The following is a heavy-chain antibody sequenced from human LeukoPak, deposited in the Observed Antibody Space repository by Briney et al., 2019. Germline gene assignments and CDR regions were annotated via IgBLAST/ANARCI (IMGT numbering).Heavy chain of an antibody. J-gene: IGHJ4*02. CDR2: IKQDGSEK. CDR1: GFTFSSHW. Sequence: GGFLRLSCADSGFTFSSHWMSWVRQAPGRGLEWVANIKQDGSEKYYLDSVKGRFTISRDNAKNSVYLQMYSLRGEDTAVYYCATIEAVRFHYWGQGTLVTVSS. V-gene: IGHV3-7*01. CDR3: ATIEAVRFHY. D-gene: IGHD5-24*01.